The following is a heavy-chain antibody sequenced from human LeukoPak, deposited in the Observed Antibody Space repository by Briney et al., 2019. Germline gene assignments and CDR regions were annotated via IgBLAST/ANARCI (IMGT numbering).Heavy chain of an antibody. CDR1: GFTFSTFS. Sequence: GGSLRLSCTASGFTFSTFSMNWVRQAPGKGLEWVSSISSGGTSMFYADAVKGRFTISRDNAKNSLYLQMDNLRAEDTAVYYCAREVRAVRDLDHWGQGTLVTVSS. CDR3: AREVRAVRDLDH. J-gene: IGHJ4*02. D-gene: IGHD3-10*01. V-gene: IGHV3-21*01. CDR2: ISSGGTSM.